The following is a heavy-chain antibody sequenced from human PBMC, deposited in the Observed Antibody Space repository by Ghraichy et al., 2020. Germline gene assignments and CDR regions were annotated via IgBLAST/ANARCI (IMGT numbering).Heavy chain of an antibody. J-gene: IGHJ4*02. V-gene: IGHV3-7*03. CDR1: GFTFSSYW. CDR2: IKQDGSEK. Sequence: GGSLRLSCAASGFTFSSYWMSWVRQAPGKGLEWVANIKQDGSEKYYVDSVKGRFTISRDNAKNSLYLQMNSLRAEDTAVYYCARGGGSYGEGYFDYWGQGTLVTVYS. CDR3: ARGGGSYGEGYFDY. D-gene: IGHD1-26*01.